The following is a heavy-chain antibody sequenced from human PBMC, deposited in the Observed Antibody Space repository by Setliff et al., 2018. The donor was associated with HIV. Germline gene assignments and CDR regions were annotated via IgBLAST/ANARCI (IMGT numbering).Heavy chain of an antibody. J-gene: IGHJ2*01. CDR3: ARDWVTRSNYYGSGSPWYFDF. CDR1: GGSMSTYY. V-gene: IGHV4-4*07. D-gene: IGHD3-10*01. Sequence: PSETLSLTCSVSGGSMSTYYWSWIRQPAGKGLEWIGRVYASAYSNYNPSLKSRVTMSVDTSQNQFSLKLRSVNAADTAAYYCARDWVTRSNYYGSGSPWYFDFWGRGILVTSPQ. CDR2: VYASAYS.